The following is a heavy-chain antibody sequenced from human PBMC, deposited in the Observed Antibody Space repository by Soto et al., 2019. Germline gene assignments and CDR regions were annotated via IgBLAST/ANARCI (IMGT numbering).Heavy chain of an antibody. J-gene: IGHJ4*02. D-gene: IGHD2-15*01. V-gene: IGHV4-39*01. CDR2: IYYSGST. CDR3: ARWLGYCSGGSCFFDY. CDR1: GGSISSSSYY. Sequence: QLQLQESGPGLVKPSETLSLTRTVSGGSISSSSYYWGWIRQPPGKGLEWIGSIYYSGSTYYNPSLKSRVTISVDTSKNQFSLKLSSVTAADTAVYYCARWLGYCSGGSCFFDYWGQGTLVTVSS.